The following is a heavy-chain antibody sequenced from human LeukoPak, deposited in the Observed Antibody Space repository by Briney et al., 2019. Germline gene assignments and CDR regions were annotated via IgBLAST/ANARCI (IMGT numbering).Heavy chain of an antibody. CDR2: INPNTGAT. V-gene: IGHV1-2*02. CDR3: ARDYHSSGYYFYYFDY. CDR1: GYTLTGYY. Sequence: ASVKVSCKASGYTLTGYYSHWVRQAPGQGLEWMGWINPNTGATHSAQKFQGRITMTRDSSISTAYMDLSRLRSDDTAVYYCARDYHSSGYYFYYFDYWGQGTLVTVSS. J-gene: IGHJ4*02. D-gene: IGHD3-22*01.